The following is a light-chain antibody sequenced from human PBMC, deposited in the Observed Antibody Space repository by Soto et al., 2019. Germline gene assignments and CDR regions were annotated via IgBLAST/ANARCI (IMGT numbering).Light chain of an antibody. CDR1: QSISTY. CDR3: QQRYNWPLFT. J-gene: IGKJ3*01. Sequence: EIVLTQSPATLSLSPGESATLSCRASQSISTYLAWYQQKPGQAPRLLIYDASNRATGVPTRFSGSGSGTDFTLTISSLHPEDFAVYYCQQRYNWPLFTFGPGTKVDVK. CDR2: DAS. V-gene: IGKV3-11*01.